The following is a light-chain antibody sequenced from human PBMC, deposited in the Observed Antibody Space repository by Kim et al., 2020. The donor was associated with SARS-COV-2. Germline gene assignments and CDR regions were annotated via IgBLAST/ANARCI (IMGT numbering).Light chain of an antibody. CDR1: SSNIGSNS. J-gene: IGLJ3*02. Sequence: QSVLTQPPSASGIPGQRVTTSCSGSSSNIGSNSVNWYQRFPGTAPKLLMYTDNQRPSGVPDRFSGSRSGTSASLAISGLQSEDEADYYCAAWDDTLHVPVFGGGTQLTVL. CDR2: TDN. V-gene: IGLV1-44*01. CDR3: AAWDDTLHVPV.